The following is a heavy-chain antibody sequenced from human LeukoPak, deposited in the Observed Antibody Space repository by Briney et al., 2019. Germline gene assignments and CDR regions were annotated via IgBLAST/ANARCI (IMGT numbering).Heavy chain of an antibody. CDR3: ARDTSGYYDY. CDR2: ISLSSTYT. CDR1: GFTFSDYH. Sequence: GGSLRLSCAASGFTFSDYHMSWIRQAPGKGLEWVSYISLSSTYTNYADSVKGRFTISRDNAKNLLYLQMNSLRAEDTAVYYCARDTSGYYDYWGQGALVTVSS. V-gene: IGHV3-11*06. D-gene: IGHD2-15*01. J-gene: IGHJ4*02.